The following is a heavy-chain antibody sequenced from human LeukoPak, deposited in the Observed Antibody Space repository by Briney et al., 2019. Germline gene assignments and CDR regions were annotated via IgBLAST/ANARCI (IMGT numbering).Heavy chain of an antibody. CDR1: VGTFSSYG. Sequence: SVKVSCKASVGTFSSYGISWVRQAPGQGLEWMGKIIPILGIPNYAQKFQGRVTITADKSTSTAYMELSSLRSEDTAVYYCARDGDSGSNRAPGNWFYPWGQGTLVTVSS. V-gene: IGHV1-69*04. CDR2: IIPILGIP. CDR3: ARDGDSGSNRAPGNWFYP. D-gene: IGHD1-26*01. J-gene: IGHJ5*02.